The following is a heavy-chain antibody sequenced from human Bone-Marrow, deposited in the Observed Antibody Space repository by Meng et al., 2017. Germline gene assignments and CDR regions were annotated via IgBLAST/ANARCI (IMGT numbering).Heavy chain of an antibody. CDR3: ARTLWFGEQIYY. CDR1: GFTFSSYS. J-gene: IGHJ4*02. V-gene: IGHV3-21*01. Sequence: GGSLRLSCAASGFTFSSYSMNWVRQAPGKGLEWVSSISRSSSYIYYADSVKGRFTISRDNAKNSLYLQMNSLRAEDTAVYYCARTLWFGEQIYYWGQGTLVTVSS. CDR2: ISRSSSYI. D-gene: IGHD3-10*01.